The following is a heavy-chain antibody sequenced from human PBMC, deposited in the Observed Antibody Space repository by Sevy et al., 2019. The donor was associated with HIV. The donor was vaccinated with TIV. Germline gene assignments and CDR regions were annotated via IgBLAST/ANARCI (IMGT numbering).Heavy chain of an antibody. CDR2: IYYSGST. J-gene: IGHJ4*02. V-gene: IGHV4-59*08. CDR3: ARHLRGDGYHYYFDY. CDR1: GGSISSYY. D-gene: IGHD5-12*01. Sequence: SDTLSLTCTVSGGSISSYYWSWIRQSLQGLEWIGYIYYSGSTKYNPSLESRVTMSVDTSKNQFSLKLISVTAADTAVYYCARHLRGDGYHYYFDYWGQGTLVTVSS.